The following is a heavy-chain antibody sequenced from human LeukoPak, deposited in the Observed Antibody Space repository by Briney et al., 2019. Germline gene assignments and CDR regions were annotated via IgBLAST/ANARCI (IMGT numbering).Heavy chain of an antibody. V-gene: IGHV1-69*05. CDR2: IIPIFGTA. Sequence: ASVKVSCKASGGAFSSYAISWVRQAPGQGLEWMGGIIPIFGTANYAQKFQGRVTITRDTSASTAYMELSSLRSEDTAVYYCARDGEYVWGSYRPRLNTFDYWGQGTLVTVSS. D-gene: IGHD3-16*02. CDR1: GGAFSSYA. CDR3: ARDGEYVWGSYRPRLNTFDY. J-gene: IGHJ4*02.